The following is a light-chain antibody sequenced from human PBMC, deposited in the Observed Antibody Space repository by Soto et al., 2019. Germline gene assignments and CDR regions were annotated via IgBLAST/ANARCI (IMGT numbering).Light chain of an antibody. CDR3: QQYGAPPLT. CDR1: QNIYINS. Sequence: EIVLTQSPDTLSLSPGERATLSGRASQNIYINSLAWYQQRPCQAPSLLIYGGSTSDTAVPDRLRGSASGTDFALTISRLEPEDFAVYYCQQYGAPPLTVGHGTKVD. V-gene: IGKV3-20*01. J-gene: IGKJ3*01. CDR2: GGS.